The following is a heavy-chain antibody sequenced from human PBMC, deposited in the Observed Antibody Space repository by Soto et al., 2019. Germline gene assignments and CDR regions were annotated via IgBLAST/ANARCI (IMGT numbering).Heavy chain of an antibody. CDR2: ISVSVGIT. J-gene: IGHJ3*02. CDR3: AKDHTYYYDSSGYFHDALDM. D-gene: IGHD3-22*01. V-gene: IGHV3-23*01. CDR1: GFTFSSYA. Sequence: SGGSLRLSCAASGFTFSSYAMSWVRQAPGKGLEWVSAISVSVGITYYADSVKGRLTISRDNSKNTLYLQMNRLRAEDTAVYYCAKDHTYYYDSSGYFHDALDMLGQGTLVAVSS.